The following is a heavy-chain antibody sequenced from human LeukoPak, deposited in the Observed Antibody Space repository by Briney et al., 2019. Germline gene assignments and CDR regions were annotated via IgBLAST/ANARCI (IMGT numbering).Heavy chain of an antibody. J-gene: IGHJ4*02. CDR2: IYHSGST. D-gene: IGHD3-10*01. V-gene: IGHV4-38-2*02. CDR3: ARDQDYYGSGSYGPDY. CDR1: GYSLTSGYY. Sequence: PSETLSLTCTVSGYSLTSGYYWGWLRQPPGKGLEWIGSIYHSGSTFYNPSLKSRVTISVDPSKNQFSLKLSSVTAADTAVYYCARDQDYYGSGSYGPDYWGQGILVTVSS.